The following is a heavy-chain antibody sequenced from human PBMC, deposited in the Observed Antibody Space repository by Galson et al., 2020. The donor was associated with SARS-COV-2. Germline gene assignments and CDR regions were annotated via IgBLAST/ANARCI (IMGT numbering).Heavy chain of an antibody. CDR1: GDSVSSDSAS. V-gene: IGHV6-1*01. J-gene: IGHJ3*02. D-gene: IGHD6-19*01. CDR3: ARDVAAVADAFDI. Sequence: SQTLSLTCAIPGDSVSSDSASWNWIRQSPSRGLEWLGRTYYRSRWNNDYAVSLEGRLTIDPDTSKNQFSLHLNSVTPEDTAVYYCARDVAAVADAFDIWGQGTLVTVSS. CDR2: TYYRSRWNN.